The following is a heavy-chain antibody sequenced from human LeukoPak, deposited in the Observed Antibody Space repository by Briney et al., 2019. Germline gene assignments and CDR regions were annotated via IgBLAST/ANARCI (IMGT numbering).Heavy chain of an antibody. CDR1: GFTFSSYA. J-gene: IGHJ3*02. CDR2: ISGSGGST. V-gene: IGHV3-23*01. Sequence: GGSLRLSCAASGFTFSSYAMSWVRQAPGKRLEWVSAISGSGGSTYYADSVKGRFTISRDNSKNTLYLQMNSLRAEDTAVYYCAKELGDSSGYPDAFDIWGQGTMVTVSS. D-gene: IGHD3-22*01. CDR3: AKELGDSSGYPDAFDI.